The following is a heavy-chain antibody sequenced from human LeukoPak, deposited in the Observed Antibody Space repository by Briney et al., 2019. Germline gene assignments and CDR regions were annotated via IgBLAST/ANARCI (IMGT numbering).Heavy chain of an antibody. CDR2: LHYSGSS. D-gene: IGHD6-25*01. CDR3: ARDSLLRGSGWDYWYFDL. V-gene: IGHV4-61*01. Sequence: SGTLSLTCLVSRGSVSHGSYYWSCIRHPPGKGLEWIGNLHYSGSSNYNPSLKSRVTMSVDSSMNQVSLLLTSATAADTAVYYCARDSLLRGSGWDYWYFDLWGRGTLVTVSS. CDR1: RGSVSHGSYY. J-gene: IGHJ2*01.